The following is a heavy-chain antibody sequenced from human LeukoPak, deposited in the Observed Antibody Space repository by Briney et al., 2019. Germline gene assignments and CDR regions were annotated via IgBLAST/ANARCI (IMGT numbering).Heavy chain of an antibody. CDR2: ISGSGGST. J-gene: IGHJ4*02. D-gene: IGHD3-22*01. CDR3: AKDLSSGHPFDY. CDR1: GFTFSSYA. Sequence: SGGSLRLSCAASGFTFSSYAMSWVRQAPGKGLEWVSAISGSGGSTYSADSVKGRFTISRDNSKNTLYLQMNSLRAEDTAVYYCAKDLSSGHPFDYWGQGTLVTVSS. V-gene: IGHV3-23*01.